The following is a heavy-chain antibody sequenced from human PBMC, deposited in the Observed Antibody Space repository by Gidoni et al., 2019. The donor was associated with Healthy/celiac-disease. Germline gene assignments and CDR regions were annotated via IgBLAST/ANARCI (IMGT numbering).Heavy chain of an antibody. V-gene: IGHV4-59*08. D-gene: IGHD1-26*01. CDR1: RGSITSYY. CDR3: ARRAPTSRWADAFDI. CDR2: IYYSGST. Sequence: QVHLQESAPGLVKPSEALSLTCPAPRGSITSYYWCWTRQPPGKGLEWIGSIYYSGSTNYNPALKSRVTISVDTTKNQFSLKLSSVTAADTAVYYGARRAPTSRWADAFDIWGQGTMVTVSS. J-gene: IGHJ3*02.